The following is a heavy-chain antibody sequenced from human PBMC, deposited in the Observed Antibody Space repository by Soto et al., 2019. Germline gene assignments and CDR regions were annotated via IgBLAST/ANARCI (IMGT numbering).Heavy chain of an antibody. CDR2: IIPIFGTA. Sequence: SVKVSCNASGGTFSSYAISWVRQAPGQGLEWMGGIIPIFGTANYAQKFQGRVTITADESTSTAYMELSSLRSEDTAVYYCASVWAAGYCSGGSCYSPYYYGMDVWGQGTTVTVSS. D-gene: IGHD2-15*01. CDR3: ASVWAAGYCSGGSCYSPYYYGMDV. CDR1: GGTFSSYA. J-gene: IGHJ6*02. V-gene: IGHV1-69*13.